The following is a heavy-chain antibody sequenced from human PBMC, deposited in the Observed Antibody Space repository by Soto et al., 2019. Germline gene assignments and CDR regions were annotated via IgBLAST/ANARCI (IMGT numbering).Heavy chain of an antibody. V-gene: IGHV1-46*03. CDR1: GYTFTSYY. D-gene: IGHD3-3*01. CDR3: ARVRKGYDFWSGYYTPHDAFDI. Sequence: ASVKVSCKASGYTFTSYYMHWVRQAPGQGLEWMGIINPSGGSTSYAQKFQGRVTMTRDTSTSTVYMELSSLRSEDTAVYYCARVRKGYDFWSGYYTPHDAFDIWGQGTMVT. CDR2: INPSGGST. J-gene: IGHJ3*02.